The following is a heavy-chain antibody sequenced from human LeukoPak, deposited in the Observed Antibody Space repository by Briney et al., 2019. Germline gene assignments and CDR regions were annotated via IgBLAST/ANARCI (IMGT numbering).Heavy chain of an antibody. CDR3: ARDSTTILGEEWFDP. Sequence: ASVTVSCKASGGTFSSYAISWVRQAPGQGLEWVGGIIPIFGTANYAQKFQGRVTMTRDTSISTAYMELSRLRSDDTAVYYCARDSTTILGEEWFDPWGQGTLVTVSS. D-gene: IGHD3-3*01. V-gene: IGHV1-69*05. J-gene: IGHJ5*02. CDR1: GGTFSSYA. CDR2: IIPIFGTA.